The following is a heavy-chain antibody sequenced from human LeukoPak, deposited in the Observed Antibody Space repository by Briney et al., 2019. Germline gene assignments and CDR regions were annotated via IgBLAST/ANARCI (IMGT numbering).Heavy chain of an antibody. Sequence: PGGSLRLSCAASGFTFTSYWMTWVRQAPGKGLEWVANIKQDGSVKNYVDSLRGRFTISRDNAKNSLYLQMNSLRAEDTAVYYCARVKSIAARHFDYWGQGTLVTVSS. CDR1: GFTFTSYW. CDR2: IKQDGSVK. CDR3: ARVKSIAARHFDY. J-gene: IGHJ4*02. V-gene: IGHV3-7*01. D-gene: IGHD6-6*01.